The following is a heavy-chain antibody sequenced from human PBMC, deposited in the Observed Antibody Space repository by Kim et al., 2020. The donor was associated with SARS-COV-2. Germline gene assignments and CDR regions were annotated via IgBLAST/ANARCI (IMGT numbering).Heavy chain of an antibody. CDR2: IKSKTDGGTT. D-gene: IGHD6-13*01. J-gene: IGHJ6*02. Sequence: GGSLRLSCAASGFTFSNAWMSWVRQAPGKGLEWVGRIKSKTDGGTTDYAAPVKGRFTISRDDSKNTLYLQMNSLKTEDTAVYYCTTAAPGGIAAAGTFPPQGTPVYYYYGMDVWGQGTTVTVSS. V-gene: IGHV3-15*01. CDR3: TTAAPGGIAAAGTFPPQGTPVYYYYGMDV. CDR1: GFTFSNAW.